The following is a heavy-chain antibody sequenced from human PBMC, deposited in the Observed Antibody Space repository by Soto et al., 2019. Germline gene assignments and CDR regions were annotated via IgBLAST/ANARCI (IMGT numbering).Heavy chain of an antibody. V-gene: IGHV5-51*01. CDR3: ARHRTAGWFDR. CDR2: IYGGDSDV. D-gene: IGHD2-21*02. CDR1: GCDFSTFC. Sequence: EALKTSCHASGCDFSTFCIVWVRQTPGKSLEWMGVIYGGDSDVTYSPSFQGQVTISVDRSRNTAYLHWSSLMALDNAIYYCARHRTAGWFDRWGQG. J-gene: IGHJ5*02.